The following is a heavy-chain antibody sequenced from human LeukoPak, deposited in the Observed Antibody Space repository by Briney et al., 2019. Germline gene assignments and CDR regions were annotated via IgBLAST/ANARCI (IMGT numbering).Heavy chain of an antibody. V-gene: IGHV3-7*01. Sequence: PGGSLRLSCVASGFTFSSRDWMTWVRQAPGKGLEWVANIKQDGSEKNYVDSVKGRFTISRDNAKNSVDLQMNSLRVEDTAVYYCARGARYQLLLSEYYFDYWGQGTLVTVSS. D-gene: IGHD2-2*01. CDR2: IKQDGSEK. CDR3: ARGARYQLLLSEYYFDY. J-gene: IGHJ4*02. CDR1: GFTFSSRDW.